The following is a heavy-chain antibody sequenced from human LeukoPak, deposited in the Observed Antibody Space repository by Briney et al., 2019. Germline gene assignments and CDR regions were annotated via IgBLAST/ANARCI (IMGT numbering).Heavy chain of an antibody. J-gene: IGHJ4*02. Sequence: GGSLRLSCAASGFTFSSYGMHWVREAPGKGLEWVAVISYDGSNKYYADSVKGRFTISRDNSKNTLYLQMNSLRAEDTAVYYCASLSPLFDYWGQGTLVTVSS. CDR3: ASLSPLFDY. CDR2: ISYDGSNK. CDR1: GFTFSSYG. V-gene: IGHV3-30*03.